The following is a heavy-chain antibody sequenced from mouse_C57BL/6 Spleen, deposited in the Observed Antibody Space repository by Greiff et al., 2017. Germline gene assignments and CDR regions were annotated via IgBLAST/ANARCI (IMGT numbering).Heavy chain of an antibody. CDR2: IWRGGSA. D-gene: IGHD2-2*01. J-gene: IGHJ3*01. CDR3: AKRGVYYGYDWFAY. CDR1: GFSLTSYG. Sequence: VQLQQSGPGLVQPSQSLSITCTVSGFSLTSYGVHWVRQSPGKGLEWLGVIWRGGSADYNAAFMSRLSITKDNSKSPVFFKMNSLQADDTAIYYCAKRGVYYGYDWFAYWGQGTLVTVSA. V-gene: IGHV2-5*01.